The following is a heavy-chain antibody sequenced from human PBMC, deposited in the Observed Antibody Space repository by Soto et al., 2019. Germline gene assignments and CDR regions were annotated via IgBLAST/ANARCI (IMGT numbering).Heavy chain of an antibody. CDR2: IYYSGST. D-gene: IGHD3-9*01. CDR1: GGSISSYY. CDR3: ARHSDVLRYFAS. J-gene: IGHJ4*02. V-gene: IGHV4-59*08. Sequence: PSETLSLTCTVSGGSISSYYWSWIRQPPGKGLGWIGYIYYSGSTNYNPSLKSRVTISVDTSKNQFSLKLSSVTAADTAVYYCARHSDVLRYFASWGQGTLVTVS.